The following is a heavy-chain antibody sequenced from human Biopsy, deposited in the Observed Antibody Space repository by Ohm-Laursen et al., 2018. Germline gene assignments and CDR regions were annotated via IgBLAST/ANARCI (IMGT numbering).Heavy chain of an antibody. CDR2: IKSKNDGEAT. J-gene: IGHJ4*02. Sequence: SLRLSCAASGFTFTHAWMSWVRQGPGKGLEWLCRIKSKNDGEATDYAAAVQGRFAISRDDLTNAFYLQMNSLKSEDTGVFYCTVDLGRGFHWGQGTLATVSS. CDR1: GFTFTHAW. D-gene: IGHD5-12*01. CDR3: TVDLGRGFH. V-gene: IGHV3-15*01.